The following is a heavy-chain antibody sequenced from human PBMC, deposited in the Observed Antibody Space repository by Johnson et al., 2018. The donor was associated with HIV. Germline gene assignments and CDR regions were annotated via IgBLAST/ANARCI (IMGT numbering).Heavy chain of an antibody. J-gene: IGHJ3*02. CDR3: ANNLQQLATKDAFDI. CDR1: GFTVSSNY. CDR2: SGSGGST. Sequence: VQLVESGGGLVQPGGSLRLSCAASGFTVSSNYMSWVRQAPGKGLEWVSAISGSGGSTYYAESVRGRFTISRDNAKNSLYLQMNSLRAEDTAVYYCANNLQQLATKDAFDIWGQGTMVTVSS. V-gene: IGHV3-66*02. D-gene: IGHD6-13*01.